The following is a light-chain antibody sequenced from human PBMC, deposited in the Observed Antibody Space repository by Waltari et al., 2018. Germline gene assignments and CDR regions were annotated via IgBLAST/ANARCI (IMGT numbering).Light chain of an antibody. CDR3: QQYNSYSALT. Sequence: DIQMTQSPSTLSASVGDRVTITSRASQNIASWVAWYQHKPGKAPNLLIYKASTLESGVPSRFSGSGSGTVFTLTISSLRPDDFATYYCQQYNSYSALTFGGGTGVEIK. CDR1: QNIASW. V-gene: IGKV1-5*03. CDR2: KAS. J-gene: IGKJ4*01.